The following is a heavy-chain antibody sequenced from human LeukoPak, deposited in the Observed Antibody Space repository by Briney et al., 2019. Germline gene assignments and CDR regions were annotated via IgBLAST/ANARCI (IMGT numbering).Heavy chain of an antibody. D-gene: IGHD3-22*01. Sequence: GGSLRLSCSASGFTFSSYEMNWVRQAPGQGLEWVSAISGTGGDTYYADSAKGRFTIARDNYKNTVYLQMNSLRAEDTAVYYCAANYHDSRGYYHFDYWGQGTLVTVSS. CDR3: AANYHDSRGYYHFDY. CDR1: GFTFSSYE. V-gene: IGHV3-23*01. J-gene: IGHJ4*02. CDR2: ISGTGGDT.